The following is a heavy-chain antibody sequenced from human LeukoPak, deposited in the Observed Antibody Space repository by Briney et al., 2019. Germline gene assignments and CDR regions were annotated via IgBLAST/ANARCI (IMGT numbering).Heavy chain of an antibody. V-gene: IGHV4-61*02. CDR3: ARARSGAFDI. CDR1: GDSLSSGSYY. J-gene: IGHJ3*02. Sequence: SETLSLTRTVSGDSLSSGSYYWSWIRQPAGKALEWIGRIYTSGNTNYKPSLKSRLTISLDTSKNQFSLNLSSVTAADTAQYYCARARSGAFDIWGQGALVTVYS. CDR2: IYTSGNT. D-gene: IGHD3-10*01.